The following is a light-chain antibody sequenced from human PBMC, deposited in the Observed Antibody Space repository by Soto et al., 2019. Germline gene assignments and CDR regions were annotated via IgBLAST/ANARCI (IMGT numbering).Light chain of an antibody. CDR2: DNN. J-gene: IGLJ3*02. V-gene: IGLV1-51*01. Sequence: QSVLTQPPSVSAAPGQKVTISCSGSTSNIANNYVSWYQQLPGTAPKLLIYDNNKRPSGIPDRFSGSKSGTSATLGITGLQTGDEADYYCGTWDFSLSPRWVFGGGTKLT. CDR1: TSNIANNY. CDR3: GTWDFSLSPRWV.